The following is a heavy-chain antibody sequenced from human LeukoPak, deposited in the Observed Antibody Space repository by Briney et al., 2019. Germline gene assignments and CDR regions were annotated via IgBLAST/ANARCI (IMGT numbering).Heavy chain of an antibody. CDR3: TRDGGGILTGYPRDY. D-gene: IGHD3-9*01. CDR2: IRSKAYGGTT. Sequence: PGGSLRLSCAASGFTFGDYAMNWFRQAPGKGLEWVGFIRSKAYGGTTEYAASVKGRFTISRDDSKSIAYLQMNSLKTEDTAVYYCTRDGGGILTGYPRDYWGQGTLVTVSS. CDR1: GFTFGDYA. J-gene: IGHJ4*02. V-gene: IGHV3-49*03.